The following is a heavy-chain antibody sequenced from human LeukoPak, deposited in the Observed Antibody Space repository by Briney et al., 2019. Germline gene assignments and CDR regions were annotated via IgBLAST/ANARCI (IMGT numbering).Heavy chain of an antibody. D-gene: IGHD1-26*01. CDR1: GFTFSSYS. CDR2: ISSSSSTI. CDR3: ARTNSGYVVY. J-gene: IGHJ4*02. Sequence: GGSLRLSCAASGFTFSSYSMNWVRQAPGKGPEWVSYISSSSSTIYYADSVKGRFTISRDNAKNSLFLQMNSLRAEDTAVYYCARTNSGYVVYWGQGTLVTVCS. V-gene: IGHV3-48*01.